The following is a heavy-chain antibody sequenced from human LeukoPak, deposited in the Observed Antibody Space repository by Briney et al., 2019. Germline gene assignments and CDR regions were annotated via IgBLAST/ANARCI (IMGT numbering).Heavy chain of an antibody. Sequence: SVKVSCKASGYTFTSYDINWVRQAPGQGLEWMGGIIPIFGTANYAQKFQGRVTITADKSTSTAYMELSSLRSEDTAVYYCARASSGYDSAYYYYMDVWGKGTTVTVSS. CDR3: ARASSGYDSAYYYYMDV. CDR2: IIPIFGTA. V-gene: IGHV1-69*06. CDR1: GYTFTSYD. D-gene: IGHD5-12*01. J-gene: IGHJ6*03.